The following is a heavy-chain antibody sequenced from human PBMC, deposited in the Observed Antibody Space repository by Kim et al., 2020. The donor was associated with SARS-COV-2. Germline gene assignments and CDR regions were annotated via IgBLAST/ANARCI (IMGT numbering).Heavy chain of an antibody. CDR1: GFTLSSYE. J-gene: IGHJ4*01. CDR2: ISSSGSTI. V-gene: IGHV3-48*03. CDR3: ARDPSMVRGVITVSSFDY. D-gene: IGHD3-10*01. Sequence: GGSLRLSCTASGFTLSSYEMNWVRQAPGKGLEWVSYISSSGSTIYYADSVKGRFTISRDNAKNSLYLQMNSLRAEDTAVYYCARDPSMVRGVITVSSFDYWGQGTLVTVSS.